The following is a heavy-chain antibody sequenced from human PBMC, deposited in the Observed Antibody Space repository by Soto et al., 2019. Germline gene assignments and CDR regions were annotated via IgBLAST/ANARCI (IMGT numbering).Heavy chain of an antibody. J-gene: IGHJ5*02. D-gene: IGHD3-3*01. V-gene: IGHV2-5*01. Sequence: QITLQESGPPVVEPTETLTLTCTFSGLSLTTTGVGVGWIRQPPGKALEWLAIIYWNGDQRYNPALRHRLTITKDTSKNQVVLTVTNMESVDTATYFCAQRHHLVTLFGVVEVWFDPWGQGTLVSVSS. CDR1: GLSLTTTGVG. CDR2: IYWNGDQ. CDR3: AQRHHLVTLFGVVEVWFDP.